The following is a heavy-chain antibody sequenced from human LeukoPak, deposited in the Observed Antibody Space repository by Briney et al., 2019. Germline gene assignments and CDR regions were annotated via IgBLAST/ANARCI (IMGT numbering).Heavy chain of an antibody. D-gene: IGHD2-2*01. V-gene: IGHV3-15*01. CDR3: TTCSTSCSLLNYYYGMDV. CDR2: IKSKTDGGTT. CDR1: GFTFSNAW. J-gene: IGHJ6*02. Sequence: GGSLRLSCAASGFTFSNAWMSWVRQAPGKGLEWFGRIKSKTDGGTTDYAAPVKGRFTISRDDSKNTLYLQMNSLKTEDTAVYYCTTCSTSCSLLNYYYGMDVWGQGTTVTVSS.